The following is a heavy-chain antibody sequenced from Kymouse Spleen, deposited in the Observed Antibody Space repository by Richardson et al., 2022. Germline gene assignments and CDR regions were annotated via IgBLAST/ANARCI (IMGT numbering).Heavy chain of an antibody. D-gene: IGHD7-27*02. J-gene: IGHJ6*02. V-gene: IGHV4-34*01. Sequence: QVQLQQWGAGLLKPSETLSLTCAVYGGSFSGYYWSWIRQPPGKGLEWIGEINHSGSTNYNPSLKSRVTISVDTSKNQFSLKLSSVTAADTAVYYCARANWGSGYYYYGMDVWGQGTTVTVSS. CDR3: ARANWGSGYYYYGMDV. CDR1: GGSFSGYY. CDR2: INHSGST.